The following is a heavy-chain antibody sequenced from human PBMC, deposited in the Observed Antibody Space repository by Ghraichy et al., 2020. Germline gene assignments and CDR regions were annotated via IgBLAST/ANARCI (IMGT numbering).Heavy chain of an antibody. V-gene: IGHV3-23*01. Sequence: GGSLRLSCTAASEFSLSSYALSWVRHAPGKGLEWFSAISGSGGDTYYPASVKGRFTISRDNSKNTLYLQMNSLRGEDTGVYYCGKGISAGTSTITYHYNGMDVWGKGATVTVSS. CDR3: GKGISAGTSTITYHYNGMDV. CDR2: ISGSGGDT. J-gene: IGHJ6*04. CDR1: EFSLSSYA. D-gene: IGHD6-13*01.